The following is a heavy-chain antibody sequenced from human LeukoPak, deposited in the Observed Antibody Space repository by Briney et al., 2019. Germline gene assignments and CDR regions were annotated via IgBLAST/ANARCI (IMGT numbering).Heavy chain of an antibody. V-gene: IGHV1-8*01. CDR2: MNPNSGNT. D-gene: IGHD3-16*01. CDR3: ARALDRSYYYVYLS. CDR1: GYTFTDFV. Sequence: ASVKVSCKASGYTFTDFVINWVRQAPGRGLEWMGWMNPNSGNTVYAQKFQGRVTMTRDTSINTARMELTSLTSEDTAVYYCARALDRSYYYVYLSWGQGTVISVSS. J-gene: IGHJ4*02.